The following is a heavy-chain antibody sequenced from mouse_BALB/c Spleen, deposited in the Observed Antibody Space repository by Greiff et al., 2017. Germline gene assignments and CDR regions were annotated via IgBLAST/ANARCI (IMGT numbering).Heavy chain of an antibody. CDR2: ISSGGST. V-gene: IGHV5-6-5*01. Sequence: EVKLVESGGGLVKPGGSLKLSCAASGFTFSSYAMSWVRQTPEKRLEWVASISSGGSTYYPDSVKGRFTISRDNARNILYLQMSSLRSEDTAMYYCARGDYYGSSCFAYWGQRTLVTVSA. CDR1: GFTFSSYA. D-gene: IGHD1-1*01. J-gene: IGHJ3*01. CDR3: ARGDYYGSSCFAY.